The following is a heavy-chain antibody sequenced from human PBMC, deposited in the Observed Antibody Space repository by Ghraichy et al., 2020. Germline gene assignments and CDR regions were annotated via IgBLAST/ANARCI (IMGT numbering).Heavy chain of an antibody. CDR1: GFTFNNAW. Sequence: GESLNISCAASGFTFNNAWMTWVRQSPGKGLEWVGLLKSKTFGETTDYAAPVKGRFTIQRHDSKDTLYLQLNSLQTDDTAVYYCIHGSGYLDYWGQGTLVTVSS. V-gene: IGHV3-15*01. J-gene: IGHJ4*02. D-gene: IGHD3-10*01. CDR2: LKSKTFGETT. CDR3: IHGSGYLDY.